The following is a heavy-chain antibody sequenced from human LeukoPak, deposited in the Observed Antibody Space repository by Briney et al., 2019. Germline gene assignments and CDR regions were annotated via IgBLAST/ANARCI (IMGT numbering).Heavy chain of an antibody. Sequence: GGSLRLSCAGSGFTFSSYAMSWVRQAPGKGLEWVSAISDTGATTYDADSVKGRFTISRDNSRSTLYLQMNSLRAEDTALCYCAKDTSIGRYCTNGVCSPFDYWGQGTLVTVSS. CDR2: ISDTGATT. CDR1: GFTFSSYA. J-gene: IGHJ4*02. CDR3: AKDTSIGRYCTNGVCSPFDY. V-gene: IGHV3-23*01. D-gene: IGHD2-8*01.